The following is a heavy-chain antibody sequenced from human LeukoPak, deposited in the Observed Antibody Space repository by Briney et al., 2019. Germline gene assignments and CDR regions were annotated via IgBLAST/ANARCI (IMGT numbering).Heavy chain of an antibody. Sequence: ASVKVSCKASGYTFTGYYMHWVRQAPGQGLEWMGCINPNSGGTNYAQKFQGRVTMTRDTSISTAYMELSRLRSDDTAVYYCARVATVVSPSYYYYYYMDVWGKGTTVTVSS. CDR1: GYTFTGYY. D-gene: IGHD4-23*01. V-gene: IGHV1-2*02. CDR3: ARVATVVSPSYYYYYYMDV. J-gene: IGHJ6*03. CDR2: INPNSGGT.